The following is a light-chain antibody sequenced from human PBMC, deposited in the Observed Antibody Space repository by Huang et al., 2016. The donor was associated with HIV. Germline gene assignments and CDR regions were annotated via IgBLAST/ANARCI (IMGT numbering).Light chain of an antibody. CDR3: QQYNSWT. V-gene: IGKV1-5*03. Sequence: SSRCGWGGNRYPITCRASVWFSDWLAWYQQKPGKAPKRLIYKASTLQTGVPSRFSGSESGTEFTLTISNLQPDDFATYFCQQYNSWTFGQGTKVEIK. CDR2: KAS. CDR1: VWFSDW. J-gene: IGKJ1*01.